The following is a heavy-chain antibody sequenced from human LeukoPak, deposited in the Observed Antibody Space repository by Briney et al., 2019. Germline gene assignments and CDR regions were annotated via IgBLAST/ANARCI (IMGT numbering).Heavy chain of an antibody. J-gene: IGHJ4*02. CDR3: ATLTTVVTPSYFDF. CDR1: GGSISSYF. CDR2: IYYTGST. Sequence: SETLSLTCTVSGGSISSYFWSWIRQPPGKGLEWIGYIYYTGSTNYTPSLKSRVTISLDTSKNQFSLKLSSVTAADTAVYYCATLTTVVTPSYFDFWGQGTLVTVSS. V-gene: IGHV4-59*08. D-gene: IGHD4-23*01.